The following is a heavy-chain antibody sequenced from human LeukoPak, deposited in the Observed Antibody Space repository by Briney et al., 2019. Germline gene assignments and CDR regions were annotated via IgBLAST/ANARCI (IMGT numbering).Heavy chain of an antibody. CDR3: AIPIVVVVDGAFDI. Sequence: SVKVSCKASGGTFSSYAISWVRQAPGQGLEWMGGIIPIFGTANYAQKFQGRVTITADESTSTAYMELSSLRSEDTAVYYCAIPIVVVVDGAFDIWGQGTMVTVSS. V-gene: IGHV1-69*13. D-gene: IGHD2-15*01. CDR2: IIPIFGTA. J-gene: IGHJ3*02. CDR1: GGTFSSYA.